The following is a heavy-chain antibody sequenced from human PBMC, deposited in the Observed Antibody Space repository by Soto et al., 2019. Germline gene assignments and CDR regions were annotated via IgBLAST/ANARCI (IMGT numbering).Heavy chain of an antibody. D-gene: IGHD5-18*01. CDR2: ISSSSSYI. CDR1: GFTFSSYS. J-gene: IGHJ5*02. Sequence: PGGSLRLSCAASGFTFSSYSMNWVRQAPGRGLEWVSSISSSSSYIYYADSVKGRFTISRDNAKNSLYLQMNSLRAEDTAVYCCARDSPEHGYSYGFNWFDPRGQGTLVTVSS. CDR3: ARDSPEHGYSYGFNWFDP. V-gene: IGHV3-21*01.